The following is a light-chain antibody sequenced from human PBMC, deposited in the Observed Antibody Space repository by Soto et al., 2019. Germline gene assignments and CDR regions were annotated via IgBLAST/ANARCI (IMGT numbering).Light chain of an antibody. V-gene: IGKV1D-13*01. J-gene: IGKJ5*01. Sequence: AVQLSQSPSSLSASVGDRVTITCRASQGISSALAWYQQKPGKAPKLLIYDASSLESGVPSRFSGSGSGTDFTLTISSLQPEDFATYYCQQFNNYPITFGQGTRLEIK. CDR3: QQFNNYPIT. CDR2: DAS. CDR1: QGISSA.